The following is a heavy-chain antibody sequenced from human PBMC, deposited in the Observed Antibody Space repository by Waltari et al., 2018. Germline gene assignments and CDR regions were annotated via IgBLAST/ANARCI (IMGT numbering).Heavy chain of an antibody. J-gene: IGHJ4*02. Sequence: HLQESGPGLVKPSGTLSPISAVSGDSISPSHWWSWVRQPPGKGLEWIGQVHGSGKTNYNPSFASRVTVSLDTSTYHIALKVTSATAADTALYYCARDRGRGLYLDTWGRGILVTVST. CDR2: VHGSGKT. V-gene: IGHV4-4*02. D-gene: IGHD2-15*01. CDR3: ARDRGRGLYLDT. CDR1: GDSISPSHW.